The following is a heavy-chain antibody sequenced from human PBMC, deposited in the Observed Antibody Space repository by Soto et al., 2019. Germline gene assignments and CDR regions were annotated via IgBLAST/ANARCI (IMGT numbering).Heavy chain of an antibody. Sequence: EVQLLESGGGLVQPGGSLRLSCAASGFTFSSYAMSWVRQAPGKGLEWVSAISGSGGSTYYADSVKGRFTISRDNSKNTLDLQMNRLRAEDTAVYYCAKPSGYFDWSRPFDYWGQGTLVTVSS. J-gene: IGHJ4*02. CDR1: GFTFSSYA. CDR3: AKPSGYFDWSRPFDY. V-gene: IGHV3-23*01. D-gene: IGHD3-9*01. CDR2: ISGSGGST.